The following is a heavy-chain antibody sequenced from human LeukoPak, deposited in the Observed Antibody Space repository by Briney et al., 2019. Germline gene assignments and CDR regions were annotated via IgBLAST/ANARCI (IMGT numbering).Heavy chain of an antibody. V-gene: IGHV4-39*07. CDR2: IYYSGTT. D-gene: IGHD3-10*01. Sequence: PSETLSLTCTVSGGSISSSPYYWGWIRQPPGKGLEWIGSIYYSGTTHYNPSLESRVTISVDTSKNQFSLRLSSVTAADTAVYYCAGYRGYFDYWGQGTLVTVSS. J-gene: IGHJ4*02. CDR1: GGSISSSPYY. CDR3: AGYRGYFDY.